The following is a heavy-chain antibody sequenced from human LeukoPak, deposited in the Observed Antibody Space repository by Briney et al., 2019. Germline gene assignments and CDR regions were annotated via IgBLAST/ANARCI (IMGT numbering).Heavy chain of an antibody. CDR1: GGSFSGYY. Sequence: SETLSLTCAVYGGSFSGYYWSWIRQPPGKGLEWIGEISHSGSTNYNPSLKSRVTISVDTSKNQFSLKLSSVTAADTAVYYCASYYYDSSGYYLPLDYWGQGTLVTVSS. V-gene: IGHV4-34*01. D-gene: IGHD3-22*01. CDR2: ISHSGST. CDR3: ASYYYDSSGYYLPLDY. J-gene: IGHJ4*02.